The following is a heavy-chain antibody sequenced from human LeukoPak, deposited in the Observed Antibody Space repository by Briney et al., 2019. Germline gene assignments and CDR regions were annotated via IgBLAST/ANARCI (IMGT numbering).Heavy chain of an antibody. CDR3: AKVVDWNYFDY. D-gene: IGHD1-1*01. CDR2: LQSDGITT. CDR1: GFTFSNYW. J-gene: IGHJ4*02. Sequence: GGSLRLSCAVSGFTFSNYWMHWVRQAPGKGLVWVSCLQSDGITTSYADSVKGRFTISRDNSKNTLYVQMNSLRAEDTAVYYCAKVVDWNYFDYWGQGTLVTVSS. V-gene: IGHV3-74*01.